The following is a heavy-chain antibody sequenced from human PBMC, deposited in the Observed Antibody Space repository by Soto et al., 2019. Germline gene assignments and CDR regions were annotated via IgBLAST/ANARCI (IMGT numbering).Heavy chain of an antibody. CDR1: GGSVSSGSYY. D-gene: IGHD5-18*01. Sequence: PSETLSLTCTVSGGSVSSGSYYWSWIRQPPGKGLEWIGYIYYSGSTNYNPSPKSRVTISVDTSKNQFSLQLTSVTAADTAVYHCARVGAGYSTNGPFDYWGQGTLVTVSS. CDR2: IYYSGST. V-gene: IGHV4-61*01. J-gene: IGHJ4*02. CDR3: ARVGAGYSTNGPFDY.